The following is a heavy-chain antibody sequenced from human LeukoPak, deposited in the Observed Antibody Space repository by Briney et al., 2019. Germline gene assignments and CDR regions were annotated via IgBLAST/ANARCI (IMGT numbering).Heavy chain of an antibody. CDR3: VRDDEQPALSAFDI. CDR2: INPSGGST. J-gene: IGHJ3*02. CDR1: GYTFTSYY. Sequence: ASVKVSCKASGYTFTSYYMHWVRPAPGQGLEWIGIINPSGGSTSYAQKFQGRVTITTDTSTSTVYMELSSLRSEDTAVYYCVRDDEQPALSAFDISGEGTMVTVYS. D-gene: IGHD6-13*01. V-gene: IGHV1-46*01.